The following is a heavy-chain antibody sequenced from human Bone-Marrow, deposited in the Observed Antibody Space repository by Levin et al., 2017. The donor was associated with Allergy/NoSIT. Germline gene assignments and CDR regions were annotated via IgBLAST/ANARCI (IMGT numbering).Heavy chain of an antibody. V-gene: IGHV4-59*01. J-gene: IGHJ3*02. D-gene: IGHD1-26*01. CDR3: ARDRPGSYFAFDI. CDR2: ISKSGST. CDR1: GDSISSYF. Sequence: PSETLSLTCSVSGDSISSYFWSWIRQPPGKGLEWIGYISKSGSTNYNPSLKSRVTISADTSKNQLSLKLNSVTAADTAVYYCARDRPGSYFAFDIWGQGTVVPVSS.